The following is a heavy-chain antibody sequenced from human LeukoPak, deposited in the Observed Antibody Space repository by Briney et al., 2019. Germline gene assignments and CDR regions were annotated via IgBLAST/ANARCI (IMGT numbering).Heavy chain of an antibody. J-gene: IGHJ5*02. D-gene: IGHD3-9*01. Sequence: PGGSLRLSCAASGFTFSSYEMNWVRQAPGKGLEWIGEINHSGSTNYNPSLKSRVTISVDTSKNQFSLKLSSVTAADTAVYYCAREWAYYDILTGYYKANWFDPWGQGTLVTVSS. CDR2: INHSGST. CDR3: AREWAYYDILTGYYKANWFDP. V-gene: IGHV4-34*01. CDR1: GFTFSSYE.